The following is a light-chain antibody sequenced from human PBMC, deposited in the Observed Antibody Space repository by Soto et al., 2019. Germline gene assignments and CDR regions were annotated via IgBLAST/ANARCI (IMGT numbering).Light chain of an antibody. J-gene: IGLJ2*01. V-gene: IGLV1-40*01. CDR1: SSNIGAGYD. Sequence: QSALTQPPSVSGAPGQRVTISCTGSSSNIGAGYDVHWYQQLPGTAPKLHIYGNNNRPSGVPDRFSGSKSATSASLAITGLQAEDEADYYCQTYDSSLTVVFGGGTKLTVL. CDR2: GNN. CDR3: QTYDSSLTVV.